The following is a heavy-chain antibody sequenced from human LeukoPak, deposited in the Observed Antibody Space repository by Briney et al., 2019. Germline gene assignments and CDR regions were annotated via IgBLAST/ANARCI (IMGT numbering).Heavy chain of an antibody. V-gene: IGHV1-18*01. CDR1: GYTFTSYG. Sequence: ASVKVSCKASGYTFTSYGISWVRQAPGQGLEWMGWISAYNGNTNYAQKLQGRVTMTTDTSTSTAYMELSSLRSDDAAVYYCARDQMNIAAAGAYFDYWGQGTLVTVSS. D-gene: IGHD6-13*01. CDR2: ISAYNGNT. J-gene: IGHJ4*02. CDR3: ARDQMNIAAAGAYFDY.